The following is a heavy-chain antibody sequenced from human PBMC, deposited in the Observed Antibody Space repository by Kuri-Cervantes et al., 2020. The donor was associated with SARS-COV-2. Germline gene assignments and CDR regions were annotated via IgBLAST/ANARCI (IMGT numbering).Heavy chain of an antibody. CDR1: GYTFTGYY. CDR3: AGTYDFWSGYSDFDY. J-gene: IGHJ4*02. V-gene: IGHV1-2*02. Sequence: ASVKVSCKASGYTFTGYYMHWVRQAPGQGLEWMGWINPNSGGTNYAQKFQGRLTITADESTSTAYMDLSSLRSEDTAVYYCAGTYDFWSGYSDFDYWGQGTLVTVSS. D-gene: IGHD3-3*01. CDR2: INPNSGGT.